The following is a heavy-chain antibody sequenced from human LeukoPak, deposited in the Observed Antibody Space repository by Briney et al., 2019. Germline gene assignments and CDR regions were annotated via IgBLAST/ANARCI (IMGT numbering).Heavy chain of an antibody. CDR1: GGSISSGGYS. CDR2: IYHSGST. D-gene: IGHD6-13*01. Sequence: PSETLSLTCAVSGGSISSGGYSWSWIRQPPGKGLEWIGYIYHSGSTYYNPSLKSRVTISVDRSKNQFSLKLSSVTAADTAVYYCARDRGSGSSWYGNDAFDIWGQGTMVTVSS. J-gene: IGHJ3*02. V-gene: IGHV4-30-2*01. CDR3: ARDRGSGSSWYGNDAFDI.